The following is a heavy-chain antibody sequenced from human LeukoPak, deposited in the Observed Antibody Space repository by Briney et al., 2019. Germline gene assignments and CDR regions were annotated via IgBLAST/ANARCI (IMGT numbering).Heavy chain of an antibody. CDR2: INPNSGGT. Sequence: ASVKVSCKACGYTFTGYYMHWVRQAPGQGLEWMGWINPNSGGTNYAQKFQGRVTMTRDTSISTAYMELSRLRSDDTAVYYCARGTGRLLLPFGYWGQGTLVTVSS. D-gene: IGHD3-22*01. J-gene: IGHJ4*02. CDR1: GYTFTGYY. V-gene: IGHV1-2*02. CDR3: ARGTGRLLLPFGY.